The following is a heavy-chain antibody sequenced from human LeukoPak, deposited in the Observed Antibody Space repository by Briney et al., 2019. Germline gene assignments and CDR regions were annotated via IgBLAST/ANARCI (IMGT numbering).Heavy chain of an antibody. Sequence: PGGSLRVSCAASGFTFSSYEMNWVRQAPGKGLEWVSYISTSGRTIYYADSVKGRLTISRDNAKNSLYLQMNSLRAEDTAVYYCARDSDGGNGINWFDPWGQGTLVTVSS. CDR3: ARDSDGGNGINWFDP. CDR2: ISTSGRTI. J-gene: IGHJ5*02. CDR1: GFTFSSYE. D-gene: IGHD4-23*01. V-gene: IGHV3-48*03.